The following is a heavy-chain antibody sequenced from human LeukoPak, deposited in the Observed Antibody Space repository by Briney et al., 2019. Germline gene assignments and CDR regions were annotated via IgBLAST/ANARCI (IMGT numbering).Heavy chain of an antibody. CDR1: GFTFSSYS. V-gene: IGHV3-21*01. CDR2: ISGSSSDI. Sequence: GGSLRLSCAASGFTFSSYSMMWVRQAPGKGLEWVSSISGSSSDIYYADSVKGRFTISRDNAKNSLYLQMKSLRAEDTAVYYCARRGYHDYSGFDYWGQGTLVTVSS. CDR3: ARRGYHDYSGFDY. D-gene: IGHD1-26*01. J-gene: IGHJ4*02.